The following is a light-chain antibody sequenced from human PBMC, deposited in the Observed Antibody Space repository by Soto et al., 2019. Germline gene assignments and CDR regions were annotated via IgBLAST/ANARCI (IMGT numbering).Light chain of an antibody. V-gene: IGKV2D-29*02. CDR2: EVS. CDR1: QSLLHITGETF. J-gene: IGKJ5*01. CDR3: MQSTQLPPT. Sequence: DVVMTQTPLSLSVAPGQPASISCKSSQSLLHITGETFLFWYLQKPGQSPQLLIYEVSTRVSGGPDRFSGSGSGTDFTREISRVETDDVGIYYCMQSTQLPPTCGQGTRRGIE.